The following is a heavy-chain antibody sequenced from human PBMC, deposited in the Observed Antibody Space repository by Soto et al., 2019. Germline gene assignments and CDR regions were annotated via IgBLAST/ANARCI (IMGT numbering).Heavy chain of an antibody. Sequence: ASVKVSCKASGYTFTSYYMHWVRQAPGQGLEWMGIINPSGGSTSYAQKFQGRVTMTRDTSTSTVYMELSSLRSEDTAVYYCARDAKWLLSNYYYMDVWGKGTTVTVSS. CDR3: ARDAKWLLSNYYYMDV. J-gene: IGHJ6*03. D-gene: IGHD3-3*01. CDR1: GYTFTSYY. V-gene: IGHV1-46*01. CDR2: INPSGGST.